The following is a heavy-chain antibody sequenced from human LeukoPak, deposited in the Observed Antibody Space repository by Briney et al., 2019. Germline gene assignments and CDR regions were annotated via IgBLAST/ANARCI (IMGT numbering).Heavy chain of an antibody. CDR3: ARDSMVRGVILY. V-gene: IGHV4-59*01. CDR1: GGSISSYY. Sequence: PSETLSLTCTVSGGSISSYYWSWIRQPPGKGLEWIGYIYYSGSTNYNPSLKSRVTISVDTSKNQFSLKLSSVTAADTAVYYCARDSMVRGVILYWGQGTLVTVSS. J-gene: IGHJ4*02. CDR2: IYYSGST. D-gene: IGHD3-10*01.